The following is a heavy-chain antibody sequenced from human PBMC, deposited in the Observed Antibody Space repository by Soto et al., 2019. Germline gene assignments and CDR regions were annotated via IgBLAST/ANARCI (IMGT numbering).Heavy chain of an antibody. CDR3: EGESGENWSYEAY. CDR1: GDTITSFS. V-gene: IGHV4-4*07. Sequence: QVQLQEWGPGLVKPSVTVSLTCTVSGDTITSFSWNWIRQSAGKGLEWIGRISTTGNTHYNPSLERRVTMSLDTSKNQFSLKLTSVTAADTAVYYCEGESGENWSYEAYWGQGTLVTVSP. CDR2: ISTTGNT. D-gene: IGHD1-7*01. J-gene: IGHJ4*02.